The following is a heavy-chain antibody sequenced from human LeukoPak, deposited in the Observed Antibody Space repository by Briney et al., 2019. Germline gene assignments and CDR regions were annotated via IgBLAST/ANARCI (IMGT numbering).Heavy chain of an antibody. J-gene: IGHJ4*02. CDR3: ASGWSGYYHFDY. D-gene: IGHD3-3*01. CDR1: GFDFSSNW. Sequence: PGGSLRLSCAASGFDFSSNWMHWVRQAPGKGLEWVSSISSSSSYIYYADSLKGRFTISRDNAKNSLYLQMNSLRAEDTAVYYCASGWSGYYHFDYWGQGTLVTVSS. CDR2: ISSSSSYI. V-gene: IGHV3-21*01.